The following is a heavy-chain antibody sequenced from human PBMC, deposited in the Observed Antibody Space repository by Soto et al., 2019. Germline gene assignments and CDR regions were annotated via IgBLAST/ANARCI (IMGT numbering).Heavy chain of an antibody. CDR1: GGSISSYY. Sequence: SSETLSLTCTVSGGSISSYYWSWIRQPPGKGLEWIGYVYYSGSTNYNPSLKSRVTISVDTSKNQFSLKLSSVTAADTAVYYCARVSGYCSSTSCYLRSPYFDYWGQGTLVTVSS. V-gene: IGHV4-59*01. J-gene: IGHJ4*02. CDR3: ARVSGYCSSTSCYLRSPYFDY. CDR2: VYYSGST. D-gene: IGHD2-2*01.